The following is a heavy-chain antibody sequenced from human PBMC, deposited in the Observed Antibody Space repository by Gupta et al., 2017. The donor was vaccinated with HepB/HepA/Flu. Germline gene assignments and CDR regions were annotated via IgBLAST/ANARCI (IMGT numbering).Heavy chain of an antibody. CDR2: INPDGNEK. Sequence: EVQLVESGGGLVQPGGSLSLSCAASGFTFSQSWMNWVRQAPGKGLEWVANINPDGNEKRYVDSVRGRFTTSRDNADNSVFLQMNSLRAEDTAVYYCASFDATVNYWGQGTLVTVS. CDR1: GFTFSQSW. V-gene: IGHV3-7*01. D-gene: IGHD3-9*01. CDR3: ASFDATVNY. J-gene: IGHJ4*02.